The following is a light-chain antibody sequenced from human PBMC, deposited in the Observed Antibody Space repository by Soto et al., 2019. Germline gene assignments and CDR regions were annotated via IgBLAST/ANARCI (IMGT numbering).Light chain of an antibody. J-gene: IGKJ1*01. Sequence: IKMNQSPSTLSGTVGDRVTITCMASQTISSWLAWYQQKPGKAPKLLIYKASTLKSGVPSRFSGSGSGTEFTLTISSLQPDDFATYYCQHYNSYSEAFGQGSMV. CDR3: QHYNSYSEA. V-gene: IGKV1-5*03. CDR2: KAS. CDR1: QTISSW.